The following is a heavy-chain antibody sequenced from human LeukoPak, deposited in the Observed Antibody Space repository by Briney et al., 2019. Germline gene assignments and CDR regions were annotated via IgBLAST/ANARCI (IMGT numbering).Heavy chain of an antibody. V-gene: IGHV3-30*02. CDR2: IRYDGSNK. J-gene: IGHJ4*02. Sequence: GGSLRLSCAASGFTFSSYGMHWVRQAPGKGLEWVAFIRYDGSNKYYAESVKGRFTISRDNSKNTVYLQMNSLRAEDTAVYYCAIENDIVVVYYFDYWGQGTLVTVSS. CDR3: AIENDIVVVYYFDY. D-gene: IGHD2-2*01. CDR1: GFTFSSYG.